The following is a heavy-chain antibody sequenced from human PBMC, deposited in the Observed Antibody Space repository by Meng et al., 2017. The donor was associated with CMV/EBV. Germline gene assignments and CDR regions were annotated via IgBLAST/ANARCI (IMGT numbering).Heavy chain of an antibody. CDR1: ISSSRYY. CDR3: ARDGCSSTSCYRVDWFDP. D-gene: IGHD2-2*02. V-gene: IGHV4-39*07. J-gene: IGHJ5*02. Sequence: ISSSRYYWGWIRQPPGKGLEWIGSIYYSGSTYYNPSLKSRATISVDTSKNQFSLKLSSVTAADTAVYYCARDGCSSTSCYRVDWFDPWGQGTLVTVSS. CDR2: IYYSGST.